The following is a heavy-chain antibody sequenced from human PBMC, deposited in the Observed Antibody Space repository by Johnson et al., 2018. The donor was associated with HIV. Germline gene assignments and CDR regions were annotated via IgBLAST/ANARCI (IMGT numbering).Heavy chain of an antibody. CDR3: ARGKGWLDAFDM. J-gene: IGHJ3*02. CDR2: ISSGGSGM. D-gene: IGHD3-22*01. V-gene: IGHV3-11*01. CDR1: GFTFSDSY. Sequence: QVQLVESGGGLVRPGESLRLSCVASGFTFSDSYMNWIRQAPGKGLEWIAYISSGGSGMNYADSVKGRFTVSRDNAKNSLYLQMKRLRAEDTALYYCARGKGWLDAFDMWGQGTMVTVSS.